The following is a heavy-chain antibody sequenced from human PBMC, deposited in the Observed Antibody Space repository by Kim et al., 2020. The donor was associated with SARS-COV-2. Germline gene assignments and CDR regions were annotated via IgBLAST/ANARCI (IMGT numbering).Heavy chain of an antibody. Sequence: SETLSLTCAVYGGSFSGYYWSWIRQPPGKGLEWIGEINHSGSTNYNPSLKSRVTISVDTSKNQFSLKLSSVTAADTAVYYCARTGRMGATWDYWGQGTLVTVSS. D-gene: IGHD1-26*01. CDR1: GGSFSGYY. CDR2: INHSGST. V-gene: IGHV4-34*01. J-gene: IGHJ4*02. CDR3: ARTGRMGATWDY.